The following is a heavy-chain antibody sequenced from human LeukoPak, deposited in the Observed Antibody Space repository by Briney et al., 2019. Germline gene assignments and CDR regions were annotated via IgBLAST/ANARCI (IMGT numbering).Heavy chain of an antibody. CDR1: GFTFSNAW. V-gene: IGHV3-23*01. CDR3: APRLQDSTRAFDI. D-gene: IGHD5-12*01. CDR2: ISGSGGST. Sequence: GGSLRLSCAASGFTFSNAWMSWVRQAPGKGLEWVSAISGSGGSTYYTDSVKGRFTISRDNSKNTLYLQMNSLTADDTAVYYCAPRLQDSTRAFDIWGQGTMVTVSS. J-gene: IGHJ3*02.